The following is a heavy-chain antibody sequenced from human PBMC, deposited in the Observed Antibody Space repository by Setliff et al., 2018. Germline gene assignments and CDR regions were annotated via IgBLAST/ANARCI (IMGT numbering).Heavy chain of an antibody. D-gene: IGHD2-15*01. J-gene: IGHJ1*01. CDR2: IYYSGTT. V-gene: IGHV4-30-4*01. CDR1: GGSISSGDYY. Sequence: PSETLSLTCTVSGGSISSGDYYWSWIRQPPGKGLEWIGYIYYSGTTYYNPSLKSRVTRSIDTSKNQFSLKLSSVTAADTAVYYCAATLGYFQHWGQGTLVTVSS. CDR3: AATLGYFQH.